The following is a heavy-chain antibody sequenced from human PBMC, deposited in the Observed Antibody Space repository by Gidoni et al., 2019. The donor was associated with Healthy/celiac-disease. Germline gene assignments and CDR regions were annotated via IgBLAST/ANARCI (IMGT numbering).Heavy chain of an antibody. V-gene: IGHV4-61*02. J-gene: IGHJ4*02. CDR2: IYTSGST. CDR1: GGSISSGSYY. CDR3: AREGAAAGGFDY. D-gene: IGHD6-13*01. Sequence: QVQLQESGPGLVKPSQTLSLTCTVSGGSISSGSYYWSWIRQPAGKGLEWIGRIYTSGSTNYNPSLKSRVTISVDTSKNQFSLKLSSVTAADTAVYYCAREGAAAGGFDYWGQGTLVTVSS.